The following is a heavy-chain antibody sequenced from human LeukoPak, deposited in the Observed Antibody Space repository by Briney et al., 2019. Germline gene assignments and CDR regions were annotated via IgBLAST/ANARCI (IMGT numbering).Heavy chain of an antibody. D-gene: IGHD6-19*01. CDR2: IRYDGSNK. Sequence: GGSLRLSCAASGITFSSYGMHWVRQAPGKGLEWVALIRYDGSNKYYADSVKGRFTISRDNSKNTLYLQMNSLRAEDTAVYYCAKDVSSSGWFYFDYWGQGTLVTVSS. CDR3: AKDVSSSGWFYFDY. V-gene: IGHV3-30*02. CDR1: GITFSSYG. J-gene: IGHJ4*02.